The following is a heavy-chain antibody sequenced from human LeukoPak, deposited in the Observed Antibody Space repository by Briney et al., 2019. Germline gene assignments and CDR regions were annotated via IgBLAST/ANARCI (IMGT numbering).Heavy chain of an antibody. V-gene: IGHV4-38-2*02. CDR2: IYHSGST. CDR3: ARYDSSGYYYGGFDY. D-gene: IGHD3-22*01. CDR1: GYSISSGYY. J-gene: IGHJ4*02. Sequence: PSETLSLTCTVSGYSISSGYYWGWIRQPPGKGLEWIGSIYHSGSTYYNPSLKSRVTISVDTSKNQFSLKLSSVTAADTAVYYCARYDSSGYYYGGFDYWGQGTLVTVSS.